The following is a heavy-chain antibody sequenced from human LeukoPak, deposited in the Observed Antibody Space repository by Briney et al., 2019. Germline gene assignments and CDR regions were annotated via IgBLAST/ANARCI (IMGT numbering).Heavy chain of an antibody. CDR2: INPNSGDT. J-gene: IGHJ3*02. CDR3: ARDSGPSAFDI. D-gene: IGHD3-10*01. V-gene: IGHV1-2*04. Sequence: ASVKVSCKASGYTFTGYYIHWVRQAPGQGLEWMGWINPNSGDTKYAQKFQGWVTMTRDTSITTAYMELSRLRSEDTAVYYCARDSGPSAFDIWGQGTMVTVSS. CDR1: GYTFTGYY.